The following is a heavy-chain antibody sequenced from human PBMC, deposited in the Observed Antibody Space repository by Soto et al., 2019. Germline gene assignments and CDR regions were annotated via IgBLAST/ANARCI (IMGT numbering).Heavy chain of an antibody. D-gene: IGHD2-21*02. CDR1: GYSFASYW. J-gene: IGHJ4*02. CDR3: AKSVGGLCGADCEVLDS. V-gene: IGHV5-51*01. CDR2: IYPGDSDT. Sequence: GESLKISCKGSGYSFASYWIGGVRQMPGKGLEWMGIIYPGDSDTRYSPSFQGQVTISADKSITTAYLHCSSLKASDTAMYYCAKSVGGLCGADCEVLDSWGQGTLVTVS.